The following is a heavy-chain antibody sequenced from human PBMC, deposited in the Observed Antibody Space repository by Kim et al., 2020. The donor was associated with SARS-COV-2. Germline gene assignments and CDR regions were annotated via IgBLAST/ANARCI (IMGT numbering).Heavy chain of an antibody. CDR1: GFSFSSYE. CDR2: ISRTGSTI. V-gene: IGHV3-48*03. J-gene: IGHJ4*02. D-gene: IGHD5-12*01. Sequence: GGSLRLSCAASGFSFSSYELNWVRQAPGKGLEWVSYISRTGSTIYSADSVKGRFTISRDNAKNPLYLQMNNLRAGDTAVYYCARDGNTGYEDYYFDYWGQGTLVTVSS. CDR3: ARDGNTGYEDYYFDY.